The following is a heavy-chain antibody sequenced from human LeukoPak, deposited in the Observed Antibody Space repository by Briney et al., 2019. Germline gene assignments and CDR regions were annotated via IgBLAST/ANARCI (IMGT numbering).Heavy chain of an antibody. CDR3: AKDLSLNYYDSSY. Sequence: GRSLRLSCAASGFTFSSYAMHWVRQAPGKGLEWVAVISYDGSNKYYADSVKGRFTISRDNSKNTLYLQMNSLRAEDTAVYYCAKDLSLNYYDSSYWGQGTLVTVSS. CDR2: ISYDGSNK. D-gene: IGHD3-22*01. J-gene: IGHJ4*02. CDR1: GFTFSSYA. V-gene: IGHV3-30-3*01.